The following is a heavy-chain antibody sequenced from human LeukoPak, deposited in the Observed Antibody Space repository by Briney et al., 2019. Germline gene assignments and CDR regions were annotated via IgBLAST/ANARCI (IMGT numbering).Heavy chain of an antibody. V-gene: IGHV4-34*01. CDR1: GGSFSGYY. D-gene: IGHD6-13*01. J-gene: IGHJ4*02. CDR2: INHSGST. CDR3: ARAYSLDY. Sequence: PSETLSLTCAVYGGSFSGYYWSWIRQPPGKGLEWVGEINHSGSTNYNPSLKSRVTISVDTSKNHFSLKLNSVIAADTAVYYCARAYSLDYWGQGTLVTVSS.